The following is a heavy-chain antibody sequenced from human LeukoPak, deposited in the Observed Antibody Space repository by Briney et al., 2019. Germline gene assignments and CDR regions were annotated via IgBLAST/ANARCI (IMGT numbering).Heavy chain of an antibody. CDR3: ATVPRDYSEYGMDV. D-gene: IGHD4-11*01. V-gene: IGHV1-69*06. Sequence: ASVKVSCKASGGTFSSYAISWVRQAPGQGLEWMGGITPMFGTAKYAQKFQGRVTMTEDTSTDTAYMELSSLRSEDTAVYYCATVPRDYSEYGMDVWGQGTTVTVSS. J-gene: IGHJ6*02. CDR1: GGTFSSYA. CDR2: ITPMFGTA.